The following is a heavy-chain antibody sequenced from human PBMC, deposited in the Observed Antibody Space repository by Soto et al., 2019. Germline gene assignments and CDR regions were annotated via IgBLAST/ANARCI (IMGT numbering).Heavy chain of an antibody. Sequence: GASVKVSCKASGGTFSSYAISWVRQAPGQGLEWMGGIIPIFGTANYAQKFQGRVTITADESTSTAYMELSSLSAEDTAVYYCARDGSGLYYDTSGYRAYFFDLWGQGTLVTVSS. CDR1: GGTFSSYA. CDR2: IIPIFGTA. V-gene: IGHV1-69*13. D-gene: IGHD3-22*01. CDR3: ARDGSGLYYDTSGYRAYFFDL. J-gene: IGHJ4*02.